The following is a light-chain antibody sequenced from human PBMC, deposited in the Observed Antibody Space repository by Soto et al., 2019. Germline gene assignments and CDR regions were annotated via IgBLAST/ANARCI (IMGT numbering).Light chain of an antibody. J-gene: IGKJ1*01. CDR3: QQSYSTPRT. CDR1: QDISNY. CDR2: AAS. V-gene: IGKV1-39*01. Sequence: DIQMTQSPSSLSASIGDTVTITCQASQDISNYLNWYQQKPGKAPKLLIYAASSLQSGVPSRFSGSGSGTDFTLTISSLQPEDFATYYCQQSYSTPRTFGQGTKVDI.